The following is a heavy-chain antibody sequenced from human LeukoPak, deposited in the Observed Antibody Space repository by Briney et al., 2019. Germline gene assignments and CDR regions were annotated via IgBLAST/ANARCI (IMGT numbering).Heavy chain of an antibody. V-gene: IGHV3-23*01. CDR2: ISGNSIST. CDR3: AKESPHYDY. Sequence: GGSLRLSCEASGFTFNIYAMSWVRQAPGKGLEWVSVISGNSISTYYADSVKGRFTISRDNSKNTLYLQMNSLRAEDTAVYYCAKESPHYDYWGQGTLVTVSS. CDR1: GFTFNIYA. J-gene: IGHJ4*02.